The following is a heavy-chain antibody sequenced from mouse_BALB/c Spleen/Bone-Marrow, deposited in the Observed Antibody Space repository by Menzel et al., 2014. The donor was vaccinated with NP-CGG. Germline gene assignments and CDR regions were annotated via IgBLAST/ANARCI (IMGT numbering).Heavy chain of an antibody. CDR1: GFNIKDTY. CDR3: GNCCLCSCLIAY. Sequence: EVQLQQSGAELAKPGASVKLSRTASGFNIKDTYMHWVRQRPEQGLEWIGRIDPANGNTKYVPKFQGKATITADTSSNTAYLQLNSLTSGDTAVYFCGNCCLCSCLIAYWGQGTLVTSSA. J-gene: IGHJ3*01. CDR2: IDPANGNT. V-gene: IGHV14-3*02. D-gene: IGHD1-1*01.